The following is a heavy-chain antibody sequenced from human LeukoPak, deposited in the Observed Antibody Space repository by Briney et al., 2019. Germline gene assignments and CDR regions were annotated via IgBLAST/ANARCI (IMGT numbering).Heavy chain of an antibody. Sequence: GGSLRLSCAASGFTFSSYAMHWVRQAPGKGLEWVAVISYDGSNKYYADSVKGRFTISRDNSKNTLYLQMNSLRAEDTAVYYCARASTGIAVAGFDYWGQGTLVTVSS. CDR3: ARASTGIAVAGFDY. V-gene: IGHV3-30*04. J-gene: IGHJ4*02. D-gene: IGHD6-19*01. CDR2: ISYDGSNK. CDR1: GFTFSSYA.